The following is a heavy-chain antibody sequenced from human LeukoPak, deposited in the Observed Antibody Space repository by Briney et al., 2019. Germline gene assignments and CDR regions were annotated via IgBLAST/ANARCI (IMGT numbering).Heavy chain of an antibody. V-gene: IGHV3-23*01. CDR1: GFTFGSYA. J-gene: IGHJ6*03. Sequence: PGGSLRLSCAASGFTFGSYAMSWVRQAPGKGLEWVSAISGGRSTYYADSVKGRFTISRDNSKNTLYLQMNSLRAEDTAVYYCAKDRCSNGIGCLYYYMDVWGKGTTVTISS. D-gene: IGHD2-8*01. CDR2: ISGGRST. CDR3: AKDRCSNGIGCLYYYMDV.